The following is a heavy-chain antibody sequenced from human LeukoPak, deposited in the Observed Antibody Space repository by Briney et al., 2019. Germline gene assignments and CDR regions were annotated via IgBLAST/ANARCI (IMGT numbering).Heavy chain of an antibody. V-gene: IGHV1-69*04. D-gene: IGHD4-23*01. CDR3: ARDDYGGLFYGMDV. CDR1: GGTFSSYA. Sequence: SVKVSCKASGGTFSSYAISWVRQVPGQGLEWMGRIIPILGIANYAQKFQGRVTITADKSTSTAYMELSSLRSEDTAVYYCARDDYGGLFYGMDVWGQGTTVTVSS. CDR2: IIPILGIA. J-gene: IGHJ6*02.